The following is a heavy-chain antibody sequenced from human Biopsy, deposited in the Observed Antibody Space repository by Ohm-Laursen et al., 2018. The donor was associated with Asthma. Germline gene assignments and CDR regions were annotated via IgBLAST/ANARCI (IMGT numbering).Heavy chain of an antibody. CDR2: VYYSGST. CDR1: GGSINNFY. Sequence: PSQTLSLTCTVSGGSINNFYWSWIRQPPGKGLESIGHVYYSGSTNYNPSLKSRVTISIDASKNQFSLKLTSVTAADTAVYYCARGVDRVTGLLDRFDSWGQGTLVTVSS. D-gene: IGHD2-21*02. V-gene: IGHV4-59*01. J-gene: IGHJ4*01. CDR3: ARGVDRVTGLLDRFDS.